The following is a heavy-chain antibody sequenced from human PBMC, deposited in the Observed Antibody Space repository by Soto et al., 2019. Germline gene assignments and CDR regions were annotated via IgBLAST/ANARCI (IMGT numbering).Heavy chain of an antibody. CDR3: ARAAECRGCSCDFFLDY. Sequence: QVQLQESGPGLVKPSQTLSLTCTVSGGSISSGDHYWSWIRQPPGKGLEWIGYIYYSGSTYYNPSLQSRVTISVDTSKNQFSLKLSSVPAADTAMYYCARAAECRGCSCDFFLDYWGKVTLVTVSS. D-gene: IGHD2-15*01. J-gene: IGHJ4*02. CDR2: IYYSGST. CDR1: GGSISSGDHY. V-gene: IGHV4-30-4*01.